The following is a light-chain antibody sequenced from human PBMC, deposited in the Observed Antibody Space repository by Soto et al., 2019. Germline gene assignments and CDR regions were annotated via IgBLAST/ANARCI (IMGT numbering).Light chain of an antibody. CDR1: SSNIGSNS. Sequence: QSVLTQPPSASGTPGQRVTISCSGSSSNIGSNSGNWYQQLPGTAPRLLIYSSNLRPSGVPDRFSGSKSGTSASLAISGLQSEDEADYYCAAWDDTLNGYVFGTATKVTVL. CDR2: SSN. V-gene: IGLV1-44*01. J-gene: IGLJ1*01. CDR3: AAWDDTLNGYV.